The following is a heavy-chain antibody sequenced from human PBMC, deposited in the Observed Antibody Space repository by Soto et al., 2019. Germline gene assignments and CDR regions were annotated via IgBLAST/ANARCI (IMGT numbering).Heavy chain of an antibody. CDR1: GNTFTSYD. D-gene: IGHD4-17*01. V-gene: IGHV1-8*01. CDR3: ARGVKYGAYSRWLYP. CDR2: MNPNSGNT. Sequence: GASVKVSCKASGNTFTSYDINWVRQATGQGLEYLGWMNPNSGNTAYVQKFQGRVTMTWDTSITTAYMELSGLRSEDTAVYFCARGVKYGAYSRWLYPWG. J-gene: IGHJ5*02.